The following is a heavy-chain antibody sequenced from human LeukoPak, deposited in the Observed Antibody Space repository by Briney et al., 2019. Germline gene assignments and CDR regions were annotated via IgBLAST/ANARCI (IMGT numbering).Heavy chain of an antibody. D-gene: IGHD3-3*01. V-gene: IGHV1-46*01. Sequence: ASVTVSCKASGYTFTSYYMHWVRQAPGQGLEWMGIINPSGGSTSYAQKFQGRVTMTRDTSTSTVYMELSSLRSEDTAVYYCARASKLRFLEWLKVPCWFDPWGQGTLVTVSS. CDR2: INPSGGST. CDR3: ARASKLRFLEWLKVPCWFDP. CDR1: GYTFTSYY. J-gene: IGHJ5*02.